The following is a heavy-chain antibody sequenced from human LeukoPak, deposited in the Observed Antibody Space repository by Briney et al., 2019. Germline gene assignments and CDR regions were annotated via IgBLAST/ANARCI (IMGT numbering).Heavy chain of an antibody. CDR1: GGSISSGGYY. CDR2: IYTSGST. V-gene: IGHV4-61*02. D-gene: IGHD3-3*01. J-gene: IGHJ4*02. CDR3: AREARFLEWAHLGY. Sequence: PSETLSLTCTVSGGSISSGGYYWSWIRQPAGKGLEWIGRIYTSGSTNYNPSLKSRVTMSVDTSKNQFSLKLSSVTAADTAVYYCAREARFLEWAHLGYWGQGTLVTVSS.